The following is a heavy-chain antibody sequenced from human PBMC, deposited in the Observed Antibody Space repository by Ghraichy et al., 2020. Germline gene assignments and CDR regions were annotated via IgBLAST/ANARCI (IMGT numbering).Heavy chain of an antibody. D-gene: IGHD2-8*02. CDR2: IYYGVST. Sequence: GSLTLTCSVSGDSINTDYWSWIRQPPGKGLEWIGYIYYGVSTNYNPSLGSRVTISADTSKNQFSLRLSSVTAADTAIYYCARVYCSGGACYQVMDVWGPGTTVIVSS. J-gene: IGHJ6*02. CDR3: ARVYCSGGACYQVMDV. CDR1: GDSINTDY. V-gene: IGHV4-59*01.